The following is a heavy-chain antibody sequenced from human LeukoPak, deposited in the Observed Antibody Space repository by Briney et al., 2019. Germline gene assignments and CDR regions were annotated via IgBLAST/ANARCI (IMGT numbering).Heavy chain of an antibody. Sequence: ASVKVSCKASGYTFTSHAMNWVRQAPGQGLEWMGWINTNTGNPTYAQGFTGRFVFSLDTSVSTAYLQISSLKAEDTAVYYCAREGTPYDFWSGSYYYYYYGMDVWGQGTTVTVSS. D-gene: IGHD3-3*01. J-gene: IGHJ6*02. CDR1: GYTFTSHA. V-gene: IGHV7-4-1*02. CDR2: INTNTGNP. CDR3: AREGTPYDFWSGSYYYYYYGMDV.